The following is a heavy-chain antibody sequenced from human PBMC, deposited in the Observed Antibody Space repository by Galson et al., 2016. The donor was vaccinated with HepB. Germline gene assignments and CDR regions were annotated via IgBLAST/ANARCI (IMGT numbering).Heavy chain of an antibody. Sequence: SLRLSCAASGFTFSSYTMSWARPAPRRGLAWVSLISGRGGSTHYADSVKGRFTLSRDNSKNTLYLQMNRLRAEDTAVYYCAKVVGRFGTGGDAFDIWGQGTMVTVSS. CDR2: ISGRGGST. CDR1: GFTFSSYT. CDR3: AKVVGRFGTGGDAFDI. D-gene: IGHD3-10*01. V-gene: IGHV3-23*01. J-gene: IGHJ3*02.